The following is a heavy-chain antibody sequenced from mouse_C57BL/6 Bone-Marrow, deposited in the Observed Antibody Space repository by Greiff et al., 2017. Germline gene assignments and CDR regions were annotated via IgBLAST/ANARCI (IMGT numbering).Heavy chain of an antibody. D-gene: IGHD1-1*01. CDR1: GYTFTDHT. J-gene: IGHJ4*01. CDR2: IYPRDGST. V-gene: IGHV1-78*01. CDR3: ARYPHYYGSTLGAMDD. Sequence: QVQLQQSDAELVKPGASVKISCKVSGYTFTDHTIHWMKQRPEQGLEWIGYIYPRDGSTKYNEKFKGKATLTADKSSSTAYMQLNSLTSEDSAVYFCARYPHYYGSTLGAMDDWGPGTSVTVSS.